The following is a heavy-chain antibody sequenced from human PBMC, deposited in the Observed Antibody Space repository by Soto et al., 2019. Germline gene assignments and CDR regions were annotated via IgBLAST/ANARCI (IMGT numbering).Heavy chain of an antibody. J-gene: IGHJ6*03. CDR1: GFTVSSNY. CDR3: AREWRSDYDFWSSGGYYYYYMDV. Sequence: HPGGSLRLSCAASGFTVSSNYMSWVRQAPGKGLEWVSVIYSGGSTYYADSVKGRFTISRDNSKNTLYLQINSLRAEDTAVYYCAREWRSDYDFWSSGGYYYYYMDVWGKGTTVTVSS. D-gene: IGHD3-3*01. V-gene: IGHV3-66*01. CDR2: IYSGGST.